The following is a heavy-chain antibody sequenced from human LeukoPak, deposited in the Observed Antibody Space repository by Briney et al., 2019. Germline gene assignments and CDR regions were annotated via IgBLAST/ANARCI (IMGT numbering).Heavy chain of an antibody. D-gene: IGHD3-9*01. V-gene: IGHV4-30-2*01. CDR3: ARGVPDILTGYYQTDAFDI. Sequence: SETLSLTCAVSGGSISSGGYSWSWIRQPPGKGLEWIGYIYHSGSTYYNPFLKSRVTISVDRSKNQFSLKLSSVTAADTAVYYCARGVPDILTGYYQTDAFDIWGQGTMVTVSS. CDR2: IYHSGST. J-gene: IGHJ3*02. CDR1: GGSISSGGYS.